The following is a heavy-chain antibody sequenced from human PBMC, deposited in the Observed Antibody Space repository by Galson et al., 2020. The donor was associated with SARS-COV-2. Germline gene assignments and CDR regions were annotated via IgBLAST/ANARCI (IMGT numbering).Heavy chain of an antibody. D-gene: IGHD3-16*02. V-gene: IGHV3-9*01. Sequence: GGSLRLSCAASGFTFDDYAMHWVRQAPGKGLEWVSGISWNSGSIGYADSVKGRFTISRDNAKNSLYLQMNSLRAEDTALYYCAKDMGFRVWGSYRYGNWGQGTLVTVSS. J-gene: IGHJ4*02. CDR1: GFTFDDYA. CDR3: AKDMGFRVWGSYRYGN. CDR2: ISWNSGSI.